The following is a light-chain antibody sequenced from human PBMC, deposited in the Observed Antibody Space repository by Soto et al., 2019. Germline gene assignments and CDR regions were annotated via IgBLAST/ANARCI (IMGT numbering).Light chain of an antibody. V-gene: IGKV3-15*01. J-gene: IGKJ1*01. CDR2: GAS. CDR3: QQYNNWPQT. Sequence: VMTQSPATLSVSPGERATLSCRASQSLGSSLAWYQQKPGQAPRLLIYGASTRATGIPARFSGSGSGTEFTLTISSLQSEDFAVYCCQQYNNWPQTFGQGTKVEIK. CDR1: QSLGSS.